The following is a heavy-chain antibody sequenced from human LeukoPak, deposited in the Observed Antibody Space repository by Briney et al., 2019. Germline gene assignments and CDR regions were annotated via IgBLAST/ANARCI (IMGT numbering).Heavy chain of an antibody. V-gene: IGHV3-53*01. J-gene: IGHJ4*02. CDR1: GFTVSSNY. CDR3: AREGFYYYGSGSYYQDY. Sequence: PGGSLRLSCAASGFTVSSNYMSWVRQAPGKGLEWVSVIYSGGSTYYADSVKGRFTISRDNSKNTLYLQMNSLRAEDTAVYYCAREGFYYYGSGSYYQDYWGQGTLVTVSS. CDR2: IYSGGST. D-gene: IGHD3-10*01.